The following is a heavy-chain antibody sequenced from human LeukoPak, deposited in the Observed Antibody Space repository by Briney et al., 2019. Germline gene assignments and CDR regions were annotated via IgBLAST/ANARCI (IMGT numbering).Heavy chain of an antibody. CDR2: IRYDGSNK. Sequence: PGGSLRLSCAASGFTFSSYGMHWVRQAPGKGLEWVAFIRYDGSNKYYADSVKGRFTISRDNSKNTLYLQMNSLRAEDTAVYYCAGEPKATYYYDSSGYYWGQGTLVTVSS. CDR1: GFTFSSYG. D-gene: IGHD3-22*01. J-gene: IGHJ4*02. CDR3: AGEPKATYYYDSSGYY. V-gene: IGHV3-30*02.